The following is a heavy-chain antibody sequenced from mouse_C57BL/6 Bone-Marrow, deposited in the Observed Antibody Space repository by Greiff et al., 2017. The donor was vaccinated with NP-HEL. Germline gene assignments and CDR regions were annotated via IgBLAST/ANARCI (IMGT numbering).Heavy chain of an antibody. Sequence: VQLQQSGAELVRPGTSVKVSCKASGYAFTNYLIEWVKQRPGQGLEWIGVINPGSGGTNYNEKFKGKATLTADKSSSTAYMQLSSLTSEDSAVYFCARWAHHYGSRDYAMDYWGQGTSVTVSS. J-gene: IGHJ4*01. CDR3: ARWAHHYGSRDYAMDY. V-gene: IGHV1-54*01. CDR1: GYAFTNYL. CDR2: INPGSGGT. D-gene: IGHD1-1*01.